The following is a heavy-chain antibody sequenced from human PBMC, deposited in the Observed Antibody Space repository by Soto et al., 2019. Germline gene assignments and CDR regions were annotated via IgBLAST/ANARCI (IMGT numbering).Heavy chain of an antibody. CDR2: IYPGDSDT. Sequence: GESLKMSCNGSGYTFTNYCIGLVLQMPGKGLEWMGIIYPGDSDTKYNPSFQGQVTISADKSITTTYLRWSSLKASDTAIYYCAASIFYYGMDVWGQGTTVTVSS. J-gene: IGHJ6*02. CDR3: AASIFYYGMDV. V-gene: IGHV5-51*01. CDR1: GYTFTNYC.